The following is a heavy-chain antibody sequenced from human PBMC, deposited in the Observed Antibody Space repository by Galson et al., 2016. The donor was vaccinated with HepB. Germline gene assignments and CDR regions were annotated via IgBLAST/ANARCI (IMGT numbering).Heavy chain of an antibody. CDR1: GFVFSNFG. CDR2: ISTRRTK. D-gene: IGHD1-1*01. V-gene: IGHV3-23*01. J-gene: IGHJ4*02. Sequence: SLRLSCAASGFVFSNFGLSWVRQAPGKGLEWVASISTRRTKYYSDSVQGRFPISRDNSNNTLYLQMNGLRAAKTAVDYCANERLVRRSFDTWGEGTLLTVSS. CDR3: ANERLVRRSFDT.